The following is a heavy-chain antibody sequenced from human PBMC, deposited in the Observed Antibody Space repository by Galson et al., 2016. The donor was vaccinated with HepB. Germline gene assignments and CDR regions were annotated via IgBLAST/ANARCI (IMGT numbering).Heavy chain of an antibody. V-gene: IGHV4-30-2*01. CDR2: IYHNGNS. D-gene: IGHD6-13*01. CDR3: ARHVLSIAATGTPWFDP. Sequence: TLSLTCTVSGVSIISGGYSWRWIRQPPGKGLEWIGYIYHNGNSFYNPSLKSRVTISVDKSKNQFSLKVTSVTAADTAVYYCARHVLSIAATGTPWFDPWGQGALVTVSS. CDR1: GVSIISGGYS. J-gene: IGHJ5*02.